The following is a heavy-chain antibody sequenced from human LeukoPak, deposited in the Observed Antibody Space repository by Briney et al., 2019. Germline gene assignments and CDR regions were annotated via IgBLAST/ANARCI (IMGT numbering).Heavy chain of an antibody. CDR2: IKRDGSEK. V-gene: IGHV3-7*01. CDR1: GFTFSSYA. Sequence: PGGSLRLSCAASGFTFSSYAMSWVRQAPGKGLEWVANIKRDGSEKYYVDSVKGRFTISRDNAKNSLYLQMNSLRTEDTAVYYCAKDRGWFGGSLANFDDWGQGTLVTVSS. D-gene: IGHD3-10*01. CDR3: AKDRGWFGGSLANFDD. J-gene: IGHJ4*02.